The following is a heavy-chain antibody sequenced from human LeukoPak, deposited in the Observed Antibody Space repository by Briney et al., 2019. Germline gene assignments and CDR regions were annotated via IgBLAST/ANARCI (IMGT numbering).Heavy chain of an antibody. D-gene: IGHD2-15*01. J-gene: IGHJ6*02. CDR2: IYSGGST. CDR3: ARGLIAGYCSGGSCQYYYYYGTDV. CDR1: GFTVSSNY. V-gene: IGHV3-66*02. Sequence: GGSLRLSCAASGFTVSSNYMSWVRQAPGKGLEWVSVIYSGGSTYYADSVKGRFTISRDNSKNTLYLQMNSLRAEDTAVYYCARGLIAGYCSGGSCQYYYYYGTDVWGQGTTVTVSS.